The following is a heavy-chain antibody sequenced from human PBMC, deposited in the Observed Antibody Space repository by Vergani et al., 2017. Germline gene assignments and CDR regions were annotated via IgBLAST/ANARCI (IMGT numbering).Heavy chain of an antibody. Sequence: QVQLVESGGGVVQPGRSLRLSCAASGFTFSSYGMHWVRQAPGKGLEWVAVIWYDGSNKYYADSVKGRFTISRDNSKNTLYLQMNSLRAEDTAVYYCARDRYDFWSGYYSQSYYGMDVWGQGTTVTVSS. J-gene: IGHJ6*02. V-gene: IGHV3-33*01. CDR1: GFTFSSYG. CDR3: ARDRYDFWSGYYSQSYYGMDV. CDR2: IWYDGSNK. D-gene: IGHD3-3*01.